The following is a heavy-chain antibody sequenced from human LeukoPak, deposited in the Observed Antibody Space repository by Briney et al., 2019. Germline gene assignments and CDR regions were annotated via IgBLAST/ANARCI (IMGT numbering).Heavy chain of an antibody. CDR2: INTNTGNP. CDR3: AREAPDSRGLSFDF. D-gene: IGHD3-22*01. J-gene: IGHJ4*02. V-gene: IGHV7-4-1*02. CDR1: GDTFTSYG. Sequence: VASVKVSCKVSGDTFTSYGLNWVRQAPGQGLEWMGWINTNTGNPTYAQDFTGRFVFSMDTSINTTYLQISSLKTEDTAVYYCAREAPDSRGLSFDFWGQGTLVTVSS.